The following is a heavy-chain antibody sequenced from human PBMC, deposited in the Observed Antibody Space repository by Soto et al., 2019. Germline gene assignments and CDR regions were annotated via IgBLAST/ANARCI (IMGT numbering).Heavy chain of an antibody. Sequence: ASVKVSCKASGYTFTGYYMHWVRQAPGQGLEWMGWINPNGGGTNYAQKFQGRVTMTRDTSISTAYMELSRLRSDDTAVYYCAREVGYSSLRRAFWYYYYGMDVWGQGSTVTVSS. CDR2: INPNGGGT. D-gene: IGHD6-13*01. CDR3: AREVGYSSLRRAFWYYYYGMDV. V-gene: IGHV1-2*02. CDR1: GYTFTGYY. J-gene: IGHJ6*02.